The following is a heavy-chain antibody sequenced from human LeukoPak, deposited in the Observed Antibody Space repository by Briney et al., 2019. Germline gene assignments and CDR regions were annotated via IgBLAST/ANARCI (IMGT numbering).Heavy chain of an antibody. CDR1: GFTFSSYA. V-gene: IGHV3-30*04. CDR2: ISYDGSNK. D-gene: IGHD5-12*01. CDR3: ARALFRVLGGYDSTLGY. J-gene: IGHJ4*02. Sequence: PGGSLRLSCAASGFTFSSYAMHWVRQAPGKGLEWVAVISYDGSNKYYADSVKGRFTISRDNSKNTLYLQMNSLRAEDTAVYYCARALFRVLGGYDSTLGYWGQGTLVTVSS.